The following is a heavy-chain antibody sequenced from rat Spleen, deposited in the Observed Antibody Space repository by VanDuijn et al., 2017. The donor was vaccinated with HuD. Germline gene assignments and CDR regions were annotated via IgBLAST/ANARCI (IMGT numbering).Heavy chain of an antibody. V-gene: IGHV5-22*01. J-gene: IGHJ2*01. CDR1: GFTFSDYY. CDR3: ARLLAYFDF. Sequence: EVQLVESGGGLVQPGRSLKLSCAASGFTFSDYYMAWVRQAPKKGLEWVASISYEGSGTYYGDSVKGRFTLSRDNAKSTLYLQMNSLRSEDTATYYCARLLAYFDFWGQGVMVTVSS. CDR2: ISYEGSGT.